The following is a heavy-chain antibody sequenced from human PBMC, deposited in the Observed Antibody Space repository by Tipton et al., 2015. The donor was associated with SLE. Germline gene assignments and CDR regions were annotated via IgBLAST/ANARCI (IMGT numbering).Heavy chain of an antibody. V-gene: IGHV5-51*01. J-gene: IGHJ4*01. Sequence: VQLVQSGAGVKKPGESLKISCKGFGYSFNTYWIAWVRQMPGKGLEWVGIIYPDDSDTRYSPSFQGQVTISADKSIDTAYLQWDSLRASDTAMYYCARSRYTYGYGFDYWGQGTLVTVAS. D-gene: IGHD5-18*01. CDR2: IYPDDSDT. CDR3: ARSRYTYGYGFDY. CDR1: GYSFNTYW.